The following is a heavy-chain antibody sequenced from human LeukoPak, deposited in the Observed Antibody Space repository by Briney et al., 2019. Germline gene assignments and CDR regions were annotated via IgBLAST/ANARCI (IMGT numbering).Heavy chain of an antibody. D-gene: IGHD5-24*01. CDR2: IWYDGSNK. CDR3: ARDIRDGYNFDY. J-gene: IGHJ4*02. V-gene: IGHV3-33*01. CDR1: GFTFSSYG. Sequence: GGSLRLSCAASGFTFSSYGMHWVRQAPGKGLEWVAVIWYDGSNKYYADSVKGRFTISRDNSKNTLYLQMNSLRAEDTAVYYCARDIRDGYNFDYWGQGTLVTVSS.